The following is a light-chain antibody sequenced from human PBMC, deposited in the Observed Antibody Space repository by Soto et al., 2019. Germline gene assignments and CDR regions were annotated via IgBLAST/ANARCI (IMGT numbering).Light chain of an antibody. Sequence: EIVLTQSPGTLSLSPGERATLSCRASQSVSSSYLSWYQQKPGQAPRLLIYDASSRATGVPDRFSGSGSGTDFTLTISRLEPEDFAVYYCQQYGSSVLTFGPGTKVDIK. CDR2: DAS. V-gene: IGKV3-20*01. CDR3: QQYGSSVLT. J-gene: IGKJ3*01. CDR1: QSVSSSY.